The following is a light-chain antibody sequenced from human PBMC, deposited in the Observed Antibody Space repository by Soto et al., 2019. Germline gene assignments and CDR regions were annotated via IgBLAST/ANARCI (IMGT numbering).Light chain of an antibody. Sequence: DIQMTQSPSTLSASVGDRVTLTCRASQTISTWLAWYQQKPGKAPKLLIYGASSLQTVVPSRFSGSGSGTEFTLTISSLQPDDFATYDCQQYNIYSYTFGQGTKLESK. CDR3: QQYNIYSYT. J-gene: IGKJ2*01. V-gene: IGKV1-5*01. CDR1: QTISTW. CDR2: GAS.